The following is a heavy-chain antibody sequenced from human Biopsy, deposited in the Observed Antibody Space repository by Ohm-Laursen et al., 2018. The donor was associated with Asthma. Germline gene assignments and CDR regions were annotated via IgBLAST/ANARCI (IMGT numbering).Heavy chain of an antibody. Sequence: SLRLSCAASGFTFGDYWMSWVRQAPGKGLEWVAVISYDGSNKYYADSVKGRFTISRDNSKNTLYLQMNSLRAEDTAVYYCAKDKEGRYDFWSGLSYNYYGMDVWGQGTTVTVSS. V-gene: IGHV3-30*18. CDR2: ISYDGSNK. D-gene: IGHD3-3*01. J-gene: IGHJ6*02. CDR1: GFTFGDYW. CDR3: AKDKEGRYDFWSGLSYNYYGMDV.